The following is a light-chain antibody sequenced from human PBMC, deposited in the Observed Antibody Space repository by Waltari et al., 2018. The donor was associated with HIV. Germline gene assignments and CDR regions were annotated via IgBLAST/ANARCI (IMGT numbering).Light chain of an antibody. Sequence: QSVVTQPPSASGTPGQNISISCSGDISNLGGNFVYWYQQRPGTAPRLLIYRNDQRPSWGPDRFSGSKSATSASLAISGLRSEDEADYHCSTWDNSLSHWVFGGGTKVTVL. V-gene: IGLV1-47*01. CDR1: ISNLGGNF. J-gene: IGLJ3*02. CDR2: RND. CDR3: STWDNSLSHWV.